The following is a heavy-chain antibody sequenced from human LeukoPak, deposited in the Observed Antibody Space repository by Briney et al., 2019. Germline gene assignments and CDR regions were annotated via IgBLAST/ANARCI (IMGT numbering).Heavy chain of an antibody. CDR3: ARGQWELLYVAYYYYGMDV. V-gene: IGHV1-69*04. CDR1: GGTFSSYA. Sequence: ASVKVSCKASGGTFSSYAISWVRQAPGQGLEWMGRIIPILGIANYAQKFQGRVTITADKSTSTAYMELSSLRSEDTAVYYCARGQWELLYVAYYYYGMDVWGQGTTVTVSS. CDR2: IIPILGIA. J-gene: IGHJ6*02. D-gene: IGHD1-26*01.